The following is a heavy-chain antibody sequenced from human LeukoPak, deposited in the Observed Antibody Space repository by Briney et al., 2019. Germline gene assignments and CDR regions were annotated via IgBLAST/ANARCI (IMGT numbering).Heavy chain of an antibody. D-gene: IGHD5-18*01. CDR1: GGSTSTYY. V-gene: IGHV4-59*01. CDR2: IYHSGST. CDR3: ARVTRGYNYGSDY. Sequence: SETLSLTCTVSGGSTSTYYWSWIRRPPGKGLEWIGYIYHSGSTTYNPSLKSRVTISVDPSKNQFSLKLTSVTAADTALYYCARVTRGYNYGSDYWGQGTLVTVSS. J-gene: IGHJ4*02.